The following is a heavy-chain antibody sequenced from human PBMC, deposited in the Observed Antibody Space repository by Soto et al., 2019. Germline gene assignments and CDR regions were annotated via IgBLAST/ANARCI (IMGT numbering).Heavy chain of an antibody. D-gene: IGHD3-3*01. J-gene: IGHJ5*02. CDR1: GGTFSSYA. V-gene: IGHV1-69*01. CDR3: ASSYGFWSGKWYNWFDP. Sequence: QVQLVQSGAEVKKPGSSVKVSCKASGGTFSSYAISWVRQAPGQGLEWMGGIIPIFGTANYAQKFQGRVTITADESTSTAYMDRSSLRYEDTAVYYCASSYGFWSGKWYNWFDPWGQGTLVTVSS. CDR2: IIPIFGTA.